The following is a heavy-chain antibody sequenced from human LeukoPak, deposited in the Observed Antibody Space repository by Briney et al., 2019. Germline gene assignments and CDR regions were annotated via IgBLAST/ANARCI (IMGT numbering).Heavy chain of an antibody. D-gene: IGHD3-10*01. CDR1: GFTFSSYS. CDR3: ARRARDLYGSGSSRAFDI. V-gene: IGHV3-48*01. Sequence: GGSLRLSCAASGFTFSSYSMNWVRQAPGKGLEWVSHITASGTAMFYADSVKGRFTISRDNAKNSLYLQMNSLRAEDTAVYYCARRARDLYGSGSSRAFDIWGQGTMVTVSS. J-gene: IGHJ3*02. CDR2: ITASGTAM.